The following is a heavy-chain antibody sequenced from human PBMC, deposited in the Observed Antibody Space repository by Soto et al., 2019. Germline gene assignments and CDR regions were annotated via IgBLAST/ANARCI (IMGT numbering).Heavy chain of an antibody. Sequence: EVQLVESGGGLVKPGGSLRLSCAASGFTFSSYSMNWVRQAPGKGLEWVSSISSSSSYIYYADSVKGRFTISRDNAKIARYLQMTRLKAQDTAVYYCASEGAARPGGYAVDYWGQGTLVTVA. V-gene: IGHV3-21*01. D-gene: IGHD3-16*01. CDR2: ISSSSSYI. CDR1: GFTFSSYS. CDR3: ASEGAARPGGYAVDY. J-gene: IGHJ4*02.